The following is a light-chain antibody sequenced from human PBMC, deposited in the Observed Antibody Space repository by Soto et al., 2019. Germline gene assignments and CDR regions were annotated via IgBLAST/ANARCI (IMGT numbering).Light chain of an antibody. V-gene: IGKV3-15*01. CDR1: QSVSSN. CDR3: QQYSNWPPYT. CDR2: GAS. J-gene: IGKJ2*01. Sequence: EIVMTQSPATLSVSPGERATLSCRASQSVSSNLAWYQQKPGQAPRLLIYGASTRATGIPARFSGSGSGTDFTLTISSLQSEDFAVYYCQQYSNWPPYTCGQGTKLEIK.